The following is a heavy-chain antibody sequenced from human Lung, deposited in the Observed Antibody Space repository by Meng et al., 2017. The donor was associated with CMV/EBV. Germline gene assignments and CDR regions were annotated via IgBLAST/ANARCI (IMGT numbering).Heavy chain of an antibody. CDR3: ARDQEGTRALFPIRFAMDV. Sequence: GGSLRLXCAPSGFSFSTYTLHWVRQAPGKGLEWVASISSSRSYINYADPVKGRFTISRDNAKKSVYLQMNGLRVEDSGVYYCARDQEGTRALFPIRFAMDVWGQGXTVTVSS. D-gene: IGHD2-21*01. V-gene: IGHV3-21*01. CDR1: GFSFSTYT. J-gene: IGHJ6*02. CDR2: ISSSRSYI.